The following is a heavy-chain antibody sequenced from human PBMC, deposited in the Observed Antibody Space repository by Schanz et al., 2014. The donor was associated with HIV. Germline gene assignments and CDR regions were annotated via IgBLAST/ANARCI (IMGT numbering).Heavy chain of an antibody. CDR2: INPSSGGT. V-gene: IGHV1-2*02. D-gene: IGHD3-22*01. CDR1: GYTFIDYF. Sequence: QVQLVQSGAEVKKPGASVKVSCKASGYTFIDYFIHWVRQAPGQGLEWMGWINPSSGGTNYAQKFQGKVTMTRDTSISTAYMELRRLRYDDTAVYYCAMGPDYYDSSAYYRVGLWYFDLWGRGTLVTVSS. J-gene: IGHJ2*01. CDR3: AMGPDYYDSSAYYRVGLWYFDL.